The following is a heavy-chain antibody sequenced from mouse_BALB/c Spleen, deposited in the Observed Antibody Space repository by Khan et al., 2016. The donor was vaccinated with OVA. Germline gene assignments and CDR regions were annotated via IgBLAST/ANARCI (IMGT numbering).Heavy chain of an antibody. Sequence: EVELVESGGGLVKPGGSLKLSCAASGFTFSDYYMYWVRQTPEKRPEWVATISDGGSYTYYSDSVKGRFTISRDNAKNNLYLQMSSLKSEDTAMYYCARGGYGTFAYWGQGTLVTVSA. CDR3: ARGGYGTFAY. D-gene: IGHD2-14*01. J-gene: IGHJ3*01. V-gene: IGHV5-4*02. CDR2: ISDGGSYT. CDR1: GFTFSDYY.